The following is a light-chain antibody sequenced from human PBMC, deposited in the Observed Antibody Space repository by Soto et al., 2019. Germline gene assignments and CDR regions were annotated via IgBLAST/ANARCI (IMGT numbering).Light chain of an antibody. CDR3: QQYGSSPPST. Sequence: EIVLTQSPGTLSLSPGERATLSCRASQSVSSSYLAWYQQKPGQAPRLLIYVASSRATGIPDRFSGSGTGTDFTLTISRLEPEDFGVYYCQQYGSSPPSTFGQGTKVEIK. J-gene: IGKJ1*01. V-gene: IGKV3-20*01. CDR1: QSVSSSY. CDR2: VAS.